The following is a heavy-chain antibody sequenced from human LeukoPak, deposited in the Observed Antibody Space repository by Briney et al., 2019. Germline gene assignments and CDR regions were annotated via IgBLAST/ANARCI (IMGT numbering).Heavy chain of an antibody. CDR2: ITSSSNI. D-gene: IGHD3-10*02. CDR1: GFTFSSYS. J-gene: IGHJ6*04. CDR3: AELGITMIGGV. Sequence: GGSLRLSCAASGFTFSSYSMNWVRQAPGKGLEWVSHITSSSNIYYADSVKGRFTISRDNAKNSLYLQMNSLRAEDTAVYYCAELGITMIGGVWGKGTTVTISS. V-gene: IGHV3-21*05.